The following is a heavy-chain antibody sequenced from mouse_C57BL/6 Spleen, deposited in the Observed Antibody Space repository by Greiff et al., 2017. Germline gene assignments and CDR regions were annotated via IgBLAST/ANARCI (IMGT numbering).Heavy chain of an antibody. J-gene: IGHJ4*01. CDR1: GFTFSDYY. Sequence: EVKLVESGGGLVQPGGSLKLSCAASGFTFSDYYMYWVRQTPEKRLEWVAYISNGGGSTYYPDTVKGRFTISRDNAKNTLYLQMSRLKSEDTAMYYCARPKLGNYAMDNWGQGTSVTVSS. CDR2: ISNGGGST. CDR3: ARPKLGNYAMDN. D-gene: IGHD4-1*01. V-gene: IGHV5-12*01.